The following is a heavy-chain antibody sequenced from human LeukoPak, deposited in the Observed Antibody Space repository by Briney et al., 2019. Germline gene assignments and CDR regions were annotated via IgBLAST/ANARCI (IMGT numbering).Heavy chain of an antibody. D-gene: IGHD2-15*01. Sequence: SETLSLTCTVSGGSISSYYWSWIRQPPGKGLEWLGYIYYSGSTNYNPSLKSRVTISVDTSKNQFSLKLSSVTAADTAVYYCAREEACSGGSCYYGMDVWGQGTTVTVSS. V-gene: IGHV4-59*01. J-gene: IGHJ6*02. CDR2: IYYSGST. CDR3: AREEACSGGSCYYGMDV. CDR1: GGSISSYY.